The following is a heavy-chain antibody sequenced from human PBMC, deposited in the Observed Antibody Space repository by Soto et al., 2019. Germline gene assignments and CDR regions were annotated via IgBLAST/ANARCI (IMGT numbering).Heavy chain of an antibody. CDR1: GGSISSSSYY. CDR2: IYYSGST. CDR3: ASHKTKDAFDI. Sequence: QLQLQESGPGLVKPSETLSLTCTVSGGSISSSSYYWGWIRQPPGKGLEWIGRIYYSGSTYYNPSLKSRVTISVDTSKNQFSLKLSSVTAADTAVYYCASHKTKDAFDIWGQGTMVTVSS. J-gene: IGHJ3*02. V-gene: IGHV4-39*01.